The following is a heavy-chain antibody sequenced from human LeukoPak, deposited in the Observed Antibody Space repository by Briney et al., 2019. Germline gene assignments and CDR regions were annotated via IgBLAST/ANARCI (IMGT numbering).Heavy chain of an antibody. CDR2: INPNSGGT. V-gene: IGHV1-2*03. CDR3: ARDGYYGSGSYYNDYFDY. CDR1: GYTFTGYY. D-gene: IGHD3-10*01. J-gene: IGHJ4*02. Sequence: LGASVKVSCKASGYTFTGYYMHWVRQAPGQGLEWMGWINPNSGGTNYAQKFQGRVTMTRDTAISTAYMELSRLRSDDTAVYYCARDGYYGSGSYYNDYFDYWGQGTLVTVSS.